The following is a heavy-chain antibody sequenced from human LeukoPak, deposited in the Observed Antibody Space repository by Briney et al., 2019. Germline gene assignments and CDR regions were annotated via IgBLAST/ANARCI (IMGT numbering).Heavy chain of an antibody. CDR2: FDPEDGET. CDR1: GYTLTELS. D-gene: IGHD5-24*01. Sequence: ASVKVSCKVSGYTLTELSMHWVRQAPGKGLEWMGGFDPEDGETIYAQKFQGRVTMTEDTSTDTAYMELSSLRSEDTAVYYCAFRRDGYNYCDYWGQGTLVTVSS. J-gene: IGHJ4*02. CDR3: AFRRDGYNYCDY. V-gene: IGHV1-24*01.